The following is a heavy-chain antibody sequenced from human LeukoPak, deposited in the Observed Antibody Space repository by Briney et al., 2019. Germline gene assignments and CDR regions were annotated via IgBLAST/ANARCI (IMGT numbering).Heavy chain of an antibody. CDR2: IKPDASTQ. D-gene: IGHD3-22*01. V-gene: IGHV3-7*01. Sequence: PGGSLRLSCATSGFSFSGTWMTWVRQAPGKGLECVANIKPDASTQYYIDSVKGRFTVSRDNAKKSLYLQMNSLRVEDTAIYYCATDLSGDSGGWGQGTLVTVSS. CDR3: ATDLSGDSGG. CDR1: GFSFSGTW. J-gene: IGHJ4*02.